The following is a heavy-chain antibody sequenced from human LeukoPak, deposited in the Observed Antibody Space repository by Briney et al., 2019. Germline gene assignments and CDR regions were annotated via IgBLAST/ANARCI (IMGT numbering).Heavy chain of an antibody. CDR2: IYIYNSGST. D-gene: IGHD5-24*01. CDR1: GGSINDYY. V-gene: IGHV4-59*01. Sequence: PSETLSLTCTVSGGSINDYYWSWIRQPPGKGLEWIGYIYIYNSGSTNYNPSLKSRVTISVDTSENQFSLKLRYVTAADTAVYYCASARDGHLNNWFDPWGQGSLVTVSS. J-gene: IGHJ5*02. CDR3: ASARDGHLNNWFDP.